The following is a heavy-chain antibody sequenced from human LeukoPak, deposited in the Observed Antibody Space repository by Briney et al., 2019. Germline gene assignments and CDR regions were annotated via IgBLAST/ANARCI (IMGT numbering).Heavy chain of an antibody. CDR3: ARAPYNSLTGYSPYYFDY. V-gene: IGHV3-21*06. CDR1: GFTLSIYN. CDR2: ISNISTYI. Sequence: GGSLRLSCAASGFTLSIYNMNWVRQAPGKGLEWVSSISNISTYIYYADSVKGRFTISRDNAKNSLFLQMNSLRAEDTAVYYCARAPYNSLTGYSPYYFDYWGQGTLVTVSS. J-gene: IGHJ4*02. D-gene: IGHD3-9*01.